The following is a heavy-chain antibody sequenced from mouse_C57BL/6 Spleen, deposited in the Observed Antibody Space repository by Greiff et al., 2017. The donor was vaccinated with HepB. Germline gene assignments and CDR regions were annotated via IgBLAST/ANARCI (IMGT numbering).Heavy chain of an antibody. CDR3: ASRRSSYAMDY. J-gene: IGHJ4*01. CDR2: IYPGSGRT. D-gene: IGHD1-1*01. CDR1: GYTFTSYW. Sequence: QVQLQQPGAELVKPGASVKMSCKASGYTFTSYWITWVKQRPGPGLEWIGDIYPGSGRTNYHEKFKSKATRTVDTSSSPAYMQLSSLTSEDSAVYYCASRRSSYAMDYWGQGTSVTVSS. V-gene: IGHV1-55*01.